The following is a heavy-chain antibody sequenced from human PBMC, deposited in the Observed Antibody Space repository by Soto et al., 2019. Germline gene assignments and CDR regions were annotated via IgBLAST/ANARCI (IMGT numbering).Heavy chain of an antibody. V-gene: IGHV1-18*04. Sequence: QVQLVQSGAEVKKPGASLMVSCKASGYTFTSYGINWVRQAPGQGLEWMGWISDSTGNTNYAESVQGRVILTTDISTSPAYMELRSLTSNDTAVYYCARSPRVIVAAKGTLDYWGQGTPVTVSS. D-gene: IGHD5-12*01. CDR2: ISDSTGNT. CDR1: GYTFTSYG. CDR3: ARSPRVIVAAKGTLDY. J-gene: IGHJ4*02.